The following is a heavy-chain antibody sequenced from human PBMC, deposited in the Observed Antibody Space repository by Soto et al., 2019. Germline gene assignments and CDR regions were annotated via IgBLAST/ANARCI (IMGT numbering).Heavy chain of an antibody. D-gene: IGHD3-22*01. J-gene: IGHJ4*02. Sequence: QVQLVESGGGVVQPGRSLRLSCAASGFTISSYGMHWVRQAPGKGLEWVAVIWYDGSNKYYADSVKGRFTISRDNSKNQLYLRVNSLRAEDTAVYRCARGPLDCYGSSGAYDYWGQGTLVTVSS. V-gene: IGHV3-33*01. CDR3: ARGPLDCYGSSGAYDY. CDR2: IWYDGSNK. CDR1: GFTISSYG.